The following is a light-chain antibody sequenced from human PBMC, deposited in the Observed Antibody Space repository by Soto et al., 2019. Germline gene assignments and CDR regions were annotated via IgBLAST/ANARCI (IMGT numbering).Light chain of an antibody. Sequence: QSALTQPPSASGSPGQSVTISCTGSSSDVGAYNYVAWYQQRPGKAPKLMIYEVSNRPSGVSNRFSGSKSGNTASLTISGLQAEDEADYYCSSYTSSSTLDVFGTGTKLTVL. CDR1: SSDVGAYNY. V-gene: IGLV2-14*01. CDR3: SSYTSSSTLDV. J-gene: IGLJ1*01. CDR2: EVS.